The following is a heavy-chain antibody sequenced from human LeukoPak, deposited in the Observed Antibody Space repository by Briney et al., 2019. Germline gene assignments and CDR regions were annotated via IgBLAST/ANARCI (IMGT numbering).Heavy chain of an antibody. CDR3: ARYRQKTIDY. CDR2: ISSSSSYI. D-gene: IGHD1/OR15-1a*01. J-gene: IGHJ4*02. CDR1: GFTFSNYS. V-gene: IGHV3-21*01. Sequence: GGSLRLSCAASGFTFSNYSMNWVRQAPGKGLEWVSSISSSSSYIYYADSVKGRFTISGDNAKNSLYLQMNSLRAEDTAVYYCARYRQKTIDYWGQGTLVTVSS.